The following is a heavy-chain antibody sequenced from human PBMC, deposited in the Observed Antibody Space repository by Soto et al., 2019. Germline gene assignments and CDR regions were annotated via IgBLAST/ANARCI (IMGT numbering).Heavy chain of an antibody. D-gene: IGHD3-16*02. Sequence: QVQLQESGPGLVKPSETLSLTCTVSGGSITNYYWTWVRQSPGKGLEWIGYISYTGSTNYNPSLKSRVTMSVDTSKNQFSLRLGSVTAADTAVYYCARGVSYRWVYWGQGTLVTVSS. CDR1: GGSITNYY. J-gene: IGHJ4*02. CDR2: ISYTGST. CDR3: ARGVSYRWVY. V-gene: IGHV4-59*01.